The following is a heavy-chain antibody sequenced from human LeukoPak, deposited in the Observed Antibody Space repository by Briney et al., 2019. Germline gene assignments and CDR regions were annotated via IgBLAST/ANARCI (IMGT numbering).Heavy chain of an antibody. CDR3: ARQAHDYGERFDP. CDR1: GFTVSSNY. J-gene: IGHJ5*02. V-gene: IGHV3-53*01. Sequence: GGSLRLSCAASGFTVSSNYMSWVRQAPGKGLEWVSVIYSGGSTYYADSVKGRFTISRDNSKNTLYLQMNSLRAEDTAVYYCARQAHDYGERFDPWGQGTLVTVSS. CDR2: IYSGGST. D-gene: IGHD4-17*01.